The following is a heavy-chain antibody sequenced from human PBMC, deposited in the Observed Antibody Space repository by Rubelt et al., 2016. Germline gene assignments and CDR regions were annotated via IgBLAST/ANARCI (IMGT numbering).Heavy chain of an antibody. J-gene: IGHJ4*02. CDR3: GRGPNTGGFDY. D-gene: IGHD7-27*01. CDR2: INPNSGDT. Sequence: QVQLVQSGAEVKKPGASVKVSCKTSGYTFTGYYIQWMRQAPGQGLEWMGWINPNSGDTNFAQKFQDRVTMTGDTSIRPAYIELNRLRSDDTAVYYCGRGPNTGGFDYWGQGTLVTVSS. V-gene: IGHV1-2*02. CDR1: GYTFTGYY.